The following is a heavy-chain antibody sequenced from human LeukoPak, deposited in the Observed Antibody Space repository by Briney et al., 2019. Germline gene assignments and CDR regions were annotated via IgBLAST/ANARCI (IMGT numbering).Heavy chain of an antibody. V-gene: IGHV4-59*01. Sequence: SETLSLTCTVSGGSISSYYWSWIRQPPGKGLEWIGHIYYSGSTNYNPSLKSRVTISVDTSKNQFSLKLSSVTAADTAVYYCAREGGGKVGFDYWGQGTLVTVSS. J-gene: IGHJ4*02. CDR3: AREGGGKVGFDY. CDR2: IYYSGST. D-gene: IGHD2-15*01. CDR1: GGSISSYY.